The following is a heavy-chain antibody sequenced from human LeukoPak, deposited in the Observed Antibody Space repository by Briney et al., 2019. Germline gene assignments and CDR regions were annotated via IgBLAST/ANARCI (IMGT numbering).Heavy chain of an antibody. CDR1: GFTFSNFA. CDR3: AKKGDGYNYADY. J-gene: IGHJ4*02. CDR2: LSGRGTTT. V-gene: IGHV3-23*01. Sequence: GGSLRLSCAASGFTFSNFAMRWVRQAPGKGLEWVSTLSGRGTTTNDADSVKGRFTISRDNSKNTLYLQMNSLRAEDTAVYYCAKKGDGYNYADYWGQGTLVTVSS. D-gene: IGHD5-12*01.